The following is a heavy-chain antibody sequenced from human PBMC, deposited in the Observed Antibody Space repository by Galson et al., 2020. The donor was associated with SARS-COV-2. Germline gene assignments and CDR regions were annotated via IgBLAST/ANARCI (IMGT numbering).Heavy chain of an antibody. Sequence: GESLKISCAASGFTFSSYWMSWVRQAPGKGLEWVANIKQDGSEKYYVDSVKGRFTISRDNAKNSLYLQMNSLRAEDTAVYYCARESGGAAVAEVRYYYGMDVWGQGTTVTVSS. CDR2: IKQDGSEK. V-gene: IGHV3-7*05. CDR1: GFTFSSYW. D-gene: IGHD6-19*01. J-gene: IGHJ6*02. CDR3: ARESGGAAVAEVRYYYGMDV.